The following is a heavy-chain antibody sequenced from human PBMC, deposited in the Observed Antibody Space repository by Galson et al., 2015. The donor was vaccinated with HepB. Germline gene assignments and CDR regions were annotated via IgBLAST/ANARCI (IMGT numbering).Heavy chain of an antibody. J-gene: IGHJ5*02. Sequence: SVKVSCKASGYTFTSYYMHWVRQAPGQGLEWMGIINPSGGSTSYAQKLQGRVTMTRDTSTSTVYMELSSLRSEDTAVYYCARDRAPPAGYGGNWFDPWGQGTLVTVSS. CDR1: GYTFTSYY. V-gene: IGHV1-46*04. CDR2: INPSGGST. CDR3: ARDRAPPAGYGGNWFDP. D-gene: IGHD4-23*01.